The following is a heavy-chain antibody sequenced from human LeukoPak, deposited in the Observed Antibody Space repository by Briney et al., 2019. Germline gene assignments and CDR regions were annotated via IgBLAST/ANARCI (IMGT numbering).Heavy chain of an antibody. D-gene: IGHD3-22*01. CDR3: ARGGFYYDSSGYVESFDY. Sequence: GASVKVSCKASGYTFTTYGVSWVRQAPGQGLEWMGCINTHNGDTNYAQKVQDRVTMTTDTSTNTAYMELRSLRSDDTAVYYCARGGFYYDSSGYVESFDYWGQGALVTVSS. J-gene: IGHJ4*02. V-gene: IGHV1-18*01. CDR1: GYTFTTYG. CDR2: INTHNGDT.